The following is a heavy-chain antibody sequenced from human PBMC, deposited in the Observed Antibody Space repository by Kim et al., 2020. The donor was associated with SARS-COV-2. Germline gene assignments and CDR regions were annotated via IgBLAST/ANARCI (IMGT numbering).Heavy chain of an antibody. CDR2: IDPSDTYT. V-gene: IGHV5-10-1*01. Sequence: GESLKISCKGSGYSFTSYWISWVRQMPGKGLEWMGRIDPSDTYTNYSPSFQGHVTISADKSISTAYLQWSSLKASDTAMYYCARHGGTSYYYGMDVWGQGTTVTVSS. J-gene: IGHJ6*02. D-gene: IGHD3-16*01. CDR3: ARHGGTSYYYGMDV. CDR1: GYSFTSYW.